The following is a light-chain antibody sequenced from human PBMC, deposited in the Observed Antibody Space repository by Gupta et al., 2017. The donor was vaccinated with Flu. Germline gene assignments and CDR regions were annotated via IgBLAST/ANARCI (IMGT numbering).Light chain of an antibody. CDR1: QSVGSD. J-gene: IGKJ4*01. V-gene: IGKV3-15*01. Sequence: ATLSVSPGESATLSCMASQSVGSDLDWYKRKPGQAPRLLIYSACLRDTGITARFSGSGSGKEFPLTISSRQSEDFAVYYCQQYNKWPPGVFGGGTKVEIK. CDR2: SAC. CDR3: QQYNKWPPGV.